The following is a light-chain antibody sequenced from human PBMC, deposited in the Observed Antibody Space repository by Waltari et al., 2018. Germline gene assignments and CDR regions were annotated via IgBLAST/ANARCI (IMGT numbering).Light chain of an antibody. CDR3: QYYGSSPYT. Sequence: EIVLTQSPGTLSLSPGERATLSCRASQSVSSNFLAWYQQKPGQAPRLLIYGASSRATGIPERFSGSGSGTDFTLTISRPEPEDFAVHYCQYYGSSPYTFGQGTKLEIK. CDR1: QSVSSNF. J-gene: IGKJ2*01. CDR2: GAS. V-gene: IGKV3-20*01.